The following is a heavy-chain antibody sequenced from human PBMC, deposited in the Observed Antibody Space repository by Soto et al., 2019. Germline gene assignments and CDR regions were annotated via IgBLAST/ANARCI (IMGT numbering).Heavy chain of an antibody. J-gene: IGHJ4*02. CDR1: EFTFSNYW. CDR3: VRDSHGDY. Sequence: EVQLVESGGGLVQPGGSLRLSCAVSEFTFSNYWMHWVRQAPGKGLEWVSRIDHDGPTDYADSVRGRFTISTDNAENTLYLQMNSLRPEDTAVYYCVRDSHGDYWGQGTLVTVSS. CDR2: IDHDGPT. V-gene: IGHV3-74*01.